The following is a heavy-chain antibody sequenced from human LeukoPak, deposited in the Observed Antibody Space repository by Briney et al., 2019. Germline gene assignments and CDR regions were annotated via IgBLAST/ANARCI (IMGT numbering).Heavy chain of an antibody. J-gene: IGHJ5*02. D-gene: IGHD6-13*01. CDR3: ARDPRPNSNNRFDT. V-gene: IGHV4-59*01. CDR2: IYYTGGT. Sequence: SETLSLTCSVSGGSLSPYYWNWIRQSPGKGLEWIGHIYYTGGTIYNPSLKSRVTMSLDTSKNQFSLNLNSVTAADTAVYYCARDPRPNSNNRFDTWGQGTLVTVSP. CDR1: GGSLSPYY.